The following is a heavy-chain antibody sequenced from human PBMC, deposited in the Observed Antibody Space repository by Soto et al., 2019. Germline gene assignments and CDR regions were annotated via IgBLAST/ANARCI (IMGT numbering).Heavy chain of an antibody. D-gene: IGHD5-12*01. J-gene: IGHJ4*02. Sequence: PGGSLRLSCVGSEFTFSDYEMNWVRQAPGKGLEWVAYISSSARTIHYADSVRGRFTISRDNAWNSLYLQMDALGADDTAVYYCAREGGYSGYDAQGFDSWGQGTLVTVS. CDR3: AREGGYSGYDAQGFDS. CDR1: EFTFSDYE. V-gene: IGHV3-48*03. CDR2: ISSSARTI.